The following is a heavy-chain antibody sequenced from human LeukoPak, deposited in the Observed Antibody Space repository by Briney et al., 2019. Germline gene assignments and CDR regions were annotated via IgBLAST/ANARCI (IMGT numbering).Heavy chain of an antibody. CDR1: GGTFSSYA. CDR2: IIPIFGTA. V-gene: IGHV1-69*13. CDR3: ARDRNIVVVPAAMQFDY. Sequence: ASVKVSCKASGGTFSSYAISWVRQAPGQGLEWMGGIIPIFGTANYAQKFQGRVTITADESTSTAYMELSSLGSEDTAVYYCARDRNIVVVPAAMQFDYWGQGTLVTVSS. J-gene: IGHJ4*02. D-gene: IGHD2-2*01.